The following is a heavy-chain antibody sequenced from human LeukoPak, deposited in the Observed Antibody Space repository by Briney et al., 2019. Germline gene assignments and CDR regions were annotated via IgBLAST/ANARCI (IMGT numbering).Heavy chain of an antibody. CDR3: AKDRIWFGGRIDY. V-gene: IGHV3-23*01. J-gene: IGHJ4*02. D-gene: IGHD3-10*01. CDR2: ISGSGGST. CDR1: GFTFSSYA. Sequence: GGSLRLSCAASGFTFSSYAMSWVRQAPGKRLEWVSAISGSGGSTYYADSVKGRFTISRDNSKNTLYLQMNSLRAEDTAVYYCAKDRIWFGGRIDYWGQGTLVTVSS.